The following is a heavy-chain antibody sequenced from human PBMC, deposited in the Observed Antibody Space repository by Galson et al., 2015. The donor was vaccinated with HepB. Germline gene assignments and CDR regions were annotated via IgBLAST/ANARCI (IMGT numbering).Heavy chain of an antibody. CDR3: AREWGEMVPLEY. D-gene: IGHD3-16*01. CDR1: GDSVSSHTAA. V-gene: IGHV6-1*01. Sequence: CAISGDSVSSHTAAWNWIRQSPSRGLEWLGRTYYRSKWYNDYAVSVKSRITINPDTSKNQFSLQLNSVTPEDTAVYYCAREWGEMVPLEYWGQGTLVTVSS. CDR2: TYYRSKWYN. J-gene: IGHJ4*02.